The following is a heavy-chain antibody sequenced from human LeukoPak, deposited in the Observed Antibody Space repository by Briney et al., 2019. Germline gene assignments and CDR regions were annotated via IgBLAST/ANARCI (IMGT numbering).Heavy chain of an antibody. CDR3: ARVGWFGAYDY. CDR1: GGSISSYY. D-gene: IGHD3-10*01. CDR2: IYYSGST. J-gene: IGHJ4*02. V-gene: IGHV4-59*01. Sequence: SETLSLTCTVSGGSISSYYWSWIRQPPGKGLEWIGYIYYSGSTNYNPSLKSRVAISVDTSKNQFSLKLSSVTAADTAVYYCARVGWFGAYDYWGQGTLVTVSS.